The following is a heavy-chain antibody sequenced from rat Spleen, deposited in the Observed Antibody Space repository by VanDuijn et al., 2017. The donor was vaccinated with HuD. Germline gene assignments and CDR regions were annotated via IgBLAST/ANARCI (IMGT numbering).Heavy chain of an antibody. D-gene: IGHD1-9*01. Sequence: QVQLKESGPGLVQPSQTLSLTCTVSGFSLTSYSINWVRQSPGKGLEWIGAMWSGGTTDYNSALKPRLSISRDTSKSQVLLKMNSLQPEDTAMYFCARSAYGYNFNYFAYWGQGTLVTVSS. CDR1: GFSLTSYS. V-gene: IGHV2-15*01. CDR2: MWSGGTT. CDR3: ARSAYGYNFNYFAY. J-gene: IGHJ3*01.